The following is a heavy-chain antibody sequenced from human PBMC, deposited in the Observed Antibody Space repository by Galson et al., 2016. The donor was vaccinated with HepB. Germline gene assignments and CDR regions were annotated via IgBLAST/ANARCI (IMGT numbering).Heavy chain of an antibody. CDR3: ARSLGWYFDV. CDR2: VSHSSTYV. D-gene: IGHD6-6*01. V-gene: IGHV3-21*01. Sequence: SLRLSCAASGFTFDNYTMNWLRQAPGTGLEWVSSVSHSSTYVYYADSVEGRFTISRDNAKNSLYLEMNSLRVEDTAVFYCARSLGWYFDVWGRGTLVTVSS. CDR1: GFTFDNYT. J-gene: IGHJ2*01.